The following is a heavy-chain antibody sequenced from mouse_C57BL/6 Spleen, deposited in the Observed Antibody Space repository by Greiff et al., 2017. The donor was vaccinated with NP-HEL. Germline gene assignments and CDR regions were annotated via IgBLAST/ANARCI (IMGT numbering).Heavy chain of an antibody. CDR2: IYPGDGDT. Sequence: VQLQQSGAELVKPGASVKISCKASGYAFSSYWMNWVKQRPGKGLEWIGQIYPGDGDTNYNGKFKGKATLTADKSSSTAYMQLSSLTSEDSAVYFCARGPFKYYGSSYGAMDYWGQGTSVTVSS. J-gene: IGHJ4*01. V-gene: IGHV1-80*01. D-gene: IGHD1-1*01. CDR1: GYAFSSYW. CDR3: ARGPFKYYGSSYGAMDY.